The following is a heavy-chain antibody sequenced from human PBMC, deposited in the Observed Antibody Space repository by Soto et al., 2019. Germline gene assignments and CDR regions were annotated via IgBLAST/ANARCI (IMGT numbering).Heavy chain of an antibody. CDR3: ARGSSWSFDY. Sequence: GASVKVSCKASGYTFTSYDINWVRQATGQGLEWMGWMNPNSGNTGDAQKFQGRVTMTRDTSISTAYMELSSLRSDDTAIYSCARGSSWSFDYWGQGTLVTVSS. D-gene: IGHD6-13*01. CDR2: MNPNSGNT. V-gene: IGHV1-8*01. J-gene: IGHJ4*02. CDR1: GYTFTSYD.